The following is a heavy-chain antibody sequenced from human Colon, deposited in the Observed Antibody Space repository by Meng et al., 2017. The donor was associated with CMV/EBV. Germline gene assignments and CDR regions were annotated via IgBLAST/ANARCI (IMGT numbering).Heavy chain of an antibody. Sequence: SCKASGYIFTDNSLHWVRQAPGKGLEWVSSISANAGGTWYADSMKGRFTISRDNSRNTLYLQMNSLRAEDTAIYYCAKDLTWGAARPFSHFDSWGQGTLVTVSS. V-gene: IGHV3-23*01. D-gene: IGHD6-6*01. CDR1: GYIFTDNS. CDR3: AKDLTWGAARPFSHFDS. CDR2: ISANAGGT. J-gene: IGHJ4*02.